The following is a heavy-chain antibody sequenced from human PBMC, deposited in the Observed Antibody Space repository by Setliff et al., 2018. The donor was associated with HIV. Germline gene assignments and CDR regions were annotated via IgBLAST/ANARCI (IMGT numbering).Heavy chain of an antibody. CDR1: GYLFTGYY. CDR2: INVNSGGT. CDR3: AREGSPIYYFDY. Sequence: ASVKVTCKAAGYLFTGYYMHWVRQPPGQGLAWMGWINVNSGGTKYAQTFQGRVTMTRDTSITTAYMEVSSLRSDDTAVYYCAREGSPIYYFDYWSQGTLVTVSS. D-gene: IGHD3-10*01. J-gene: IGHJ4*02. V-gene: IGHV1-2*02.